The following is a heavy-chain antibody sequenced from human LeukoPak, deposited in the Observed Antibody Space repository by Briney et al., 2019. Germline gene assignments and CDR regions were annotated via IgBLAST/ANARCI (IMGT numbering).Heavy chain of an antibody. CDR1: GFTFSNYS. CDR2: ISSSSSTI. CDR3: ARDRNYYDSSGYHRVDY. J-gene: IGHJ4*02. V-gene: IGHV3-48*01. D-gene: IGHD3-22*01. Sequence: PGGSLRLSCAASGFTFSNYSMNWVRQAPGKGLEWVSYISSSSSTIYYADSVKGRFTISRDNAKNSLYLQMNSLRAEDTAVYYCARDRNYYDSSGYHRVDYWGQGTLVTVSS.